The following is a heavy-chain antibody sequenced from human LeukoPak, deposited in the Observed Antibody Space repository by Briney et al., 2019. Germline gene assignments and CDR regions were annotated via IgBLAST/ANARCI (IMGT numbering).Heavy chain of an antibody. CDR2: ISSSSSYI. V-gene: IGHV3-21*01. Sequence: SGGSLSLSCAASVVTLCSFSMNGVRRAPGGGVGCVSSISSSSSYIYYADSVKGRFTISRDNAKNSLYLQMNSLRAEDTAVYYCARDRAAAGTDLDYWGQGTLVTVSS. CDR1: VVTLCSFS. D-gene: IGHD6-13*01. CDR3: ARDRAAAGTDLDY. J-gene: IGHJ4*02.